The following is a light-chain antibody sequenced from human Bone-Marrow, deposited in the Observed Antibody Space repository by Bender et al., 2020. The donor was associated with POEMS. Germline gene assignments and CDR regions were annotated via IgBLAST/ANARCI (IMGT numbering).Light chain of an antibody. CDR3: QSYDSSLRAVV. Sequence: QSVLTQPPSVSGAPGQRITISCTGTSSNIGTGYHVHWYQHLPGAAPKLLIYGNTNRPSGVPDRFSGSQSGTSASLAITGLQAEDAADYYCQSYDSSLRAVVFGGGTKLTVL. CDR1: SSNIGTGYH. J-gene: IGLJ2*01. CDR2: GNT. V-gene: IGLV1-40*01.